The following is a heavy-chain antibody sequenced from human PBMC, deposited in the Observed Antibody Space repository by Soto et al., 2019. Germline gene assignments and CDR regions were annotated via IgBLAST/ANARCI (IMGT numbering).Heavy chain of an antibody. J-gene: IGHJ5*02. CDR2: TYYRSKWYK. Sequence: QVQLQQSGPGLVKPSQTLSLTCAISGDSVSSNSAAWNWIRQSPSRGLEWLGRTYYRSKWYKDYAVSVKSRISINPDTCKNQFSLQLNSVNPEDTAVYYCAREEDYDSVWVSYRGWYFDPWGQGTLVTVSS. V-gene: IGHV6-1*01. D-gene: IGHD3-16*02. CDR1: GDSVSSNSAA. CDR3: AREEDYDSVWVSYRGWYFDP.